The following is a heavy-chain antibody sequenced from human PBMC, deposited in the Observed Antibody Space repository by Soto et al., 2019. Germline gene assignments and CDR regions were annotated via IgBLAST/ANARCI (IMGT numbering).Heavy chain of an antibody. CDR2: ISGSGGST. J-gene: IGHJ5*02. V-gene: IGHV3-23*01. D-gene: IGHD6-25*01. CDR3: AKTPSATPNWFDP. CDR1: GFTFSSYA. Sequence: RRLSCAASGFTFSSYAMSWVRQAPGKGLEWVSAISGSGGSTYYADSVKGRFTISRDNSKNTLYLQMNSLRAEDTAVYYCAKTPSATPNWFDPWGQGTLVTVSS.